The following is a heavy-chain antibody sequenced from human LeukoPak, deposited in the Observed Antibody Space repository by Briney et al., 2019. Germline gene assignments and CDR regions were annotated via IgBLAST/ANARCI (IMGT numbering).Heavy chain of an antibody. D-gene: IGHD5-18*01. V-gene: IGHV3-23*01. CDR2: ISGSGGST. J-gene: IGHJ3*02. CDR1: GFTFSSYA. CDR3: AKDLVDTAMIAYTFDI. Sequence: PGGSLRLSCAASGFTFSSYAMSWVRQAPGKGLEWVSAISGSGGSTYYADSVKGRFTISRDISKNTVYLQMNSLRAEDTAVYYCAKDLVDTAMIAYTFDIWGQGTMVSVST.